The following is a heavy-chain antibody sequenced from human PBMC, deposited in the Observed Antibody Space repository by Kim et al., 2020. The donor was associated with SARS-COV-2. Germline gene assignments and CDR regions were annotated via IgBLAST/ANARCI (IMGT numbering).Heavy chain of an antibody. D-gene: IGHD3-22*01. CDR2: ISYDGSNK. CDR1: GFTFSSYG. CDR3: AKDFQYYYDSSGYYEGRLYFQH. Sequence: GGSLRLSCAASGFTFSSYGMHWVRQAPGKGLEWVAVISYDGSNKYYADSVKGRFTISRDNSKNTLYLQMNSLRAEDTAVYYCAKDFQYYYDSSGYYEGRLYFQHWGQGTLVTVSS. J-gene: IGHJ1*01. V-gene: IGHV3-30*18.